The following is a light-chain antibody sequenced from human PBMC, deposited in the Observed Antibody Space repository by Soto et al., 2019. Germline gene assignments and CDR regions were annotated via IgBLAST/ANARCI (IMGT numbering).Light chain of an antibody. V-gene: IGKV3-20*01. CDR1: QSVSSSY. CDR2: GAS. CDR3: QQYGSSPLLT. J-gene: IGKJ4*01. Sequence: EIVLTQSPGTLSLSPGERATLSCMASQSVSSSYLAWYQQKPGQAPRLLIYGASSRATGIPDRFSGSGSGTDFTLTISRLEPEDFAVYYCQQYGSSPLLTFGGGTKVEIK.